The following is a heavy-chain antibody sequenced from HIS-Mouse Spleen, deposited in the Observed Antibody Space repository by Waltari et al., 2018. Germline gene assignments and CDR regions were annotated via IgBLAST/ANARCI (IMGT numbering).Heavy chain of an antibody. CDR1: GGSISSSSYY. D-gene: IGHD6-13*01. CDR2: IYCSGRT. CDR3: AREIPYSSSWYDWYFDL. Sequence: QLQLQESGPGLVKPSETLSLTCTVSGGSISSSSYYWGWIRQPPGKGLEWIGSIYCSGRTSDNRSRKGRVTISVDTYKNQFSLKLSSVTAAETAVYYCAREIPYSSSWYDWYFDLWGRGTLVTVSS. V-gene: IGHV4-39*07. J-gene: IGHJ2*01.